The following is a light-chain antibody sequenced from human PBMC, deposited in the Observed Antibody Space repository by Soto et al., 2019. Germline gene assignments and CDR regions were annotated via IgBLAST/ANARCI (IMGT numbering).Light chain of an antibody. V-gene: IGKV3-20*01. Sequence: DSVLTQSPGTLSLSPRERATLSCRASQSVSRAYLAWYQQKPGQAPRLLIYGASNRATGIPDRFSGSGSGTDFTLTISRLEPEDFAVYYCQQYGSSPKYTFGQGTKLEI. CDR2: GAS. J-gene: IGKJ2*01. CDR1: QSVSRAY. CDR3: QQYGSSPKYT.